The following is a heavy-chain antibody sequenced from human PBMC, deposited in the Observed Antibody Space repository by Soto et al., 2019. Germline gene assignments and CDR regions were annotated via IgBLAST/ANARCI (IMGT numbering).Heavy chain of an antibody. V-gene: IGHV4-39*01. J-gene: IGHJ4*02. CDR3: ASHVFGVWYGGYFDF. CDR1: GGSISSGDYF. D-gene: IGHD3-16*01. CDR2: ISYNGTT. Sequence: PSETLSLTCTVSGGSISSGDYFWAWIRQPPGKGLEWIGTISYNGTTYFNPSLKSRVTMSVDTSKNQFSLTLRSVTAADTALYYCASHVFGVWYGGYFDFWGQGTLVTVSS.